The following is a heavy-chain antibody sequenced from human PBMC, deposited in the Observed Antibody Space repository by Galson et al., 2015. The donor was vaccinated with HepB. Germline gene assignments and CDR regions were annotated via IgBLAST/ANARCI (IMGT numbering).Heavy chain of an antibody. CDR2: INPNSGGT. J-gene: IGHJ4*02. Sequence: SVKVSCKASGYTFTGYYIHWVRQAPGQGLEWMGRINPNSGGTNYAQKFQGRVTMTRDTSISTAYIELSGLRSDDTAVYYCARSRYSSPFDYWGQGTLVTVSS. CDR3: ARSRYSSPFDY. D-gene: IGHD5-18*01. V-gene: IGHV1-2*06. CDR1: GYTFTGYY.